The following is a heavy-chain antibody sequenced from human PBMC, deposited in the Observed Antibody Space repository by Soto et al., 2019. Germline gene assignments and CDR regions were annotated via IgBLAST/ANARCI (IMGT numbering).Heavy chain of an antibody. J-gene: IGHJ4*02. D-gene: IGHD2-15*01. CDR3: AKDGFSVVALDY. Sequence: GGSLRLSCTASGFPFSSYTMHWLRRAPGKGLEWVAVISYDGSNKYYADSVKGRFTISRDNSKNTLYLQMNSLRAEDTAVYYCAKDGFSVVALDYWGQGTLVTVSS. V-gene: IGHV3-30*18. CDR1: GFPFSSYT. CDR2: ISYDGSNK.